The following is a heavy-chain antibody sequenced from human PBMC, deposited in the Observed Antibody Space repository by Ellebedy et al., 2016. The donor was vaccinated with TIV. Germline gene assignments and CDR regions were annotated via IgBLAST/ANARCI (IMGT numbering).Heavy chain of an antibody. Sequence: SETLSLTXTVSGASINSYYWSWIRQPAGKGLEWIGRMYTSGTTKYNPSLESRVTMSVDTSKNQFSLKLSSVTAADTAVYYCARELITGTTMFGYPGYFDYWGQGTLVTVSS. V-gene: IGHV4-4*07. J-gene: IGHJ4*02. CDR1: GASINSYY. CDR2: MYTSGTT. D-gene: IGHD1-20*01. CDR3: ARELITGTTMFGYPGYFDY.